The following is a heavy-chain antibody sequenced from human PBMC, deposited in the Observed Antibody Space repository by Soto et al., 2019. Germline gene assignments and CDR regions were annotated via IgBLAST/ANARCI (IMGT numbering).Heavy chain of an antibody. D-gene: IGHD1-1*01. CDR2: IKSKADGGTT. V-gene: IGHV3-15*01. CDR1: GFTFSNAW. Sequence: EVQLVESGGGLVKPGVSLRLSCAVSGFTFSNAWMSWVRQTPGKGLEWIGRIKSKADGGTTDYAAPVKGKFTISRDDSKNTLYLQMNRLKTEDTVVYYCTARGPQLESRRYYYYGMDVWGQGTTVTVSS. CDR3: TARGPQLESRRYYYYGMDV. J-gene: IGHJ6*02.